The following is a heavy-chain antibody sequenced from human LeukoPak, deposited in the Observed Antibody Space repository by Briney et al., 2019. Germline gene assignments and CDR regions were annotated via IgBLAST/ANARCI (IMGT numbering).Heavy chain of an antibody. CDR2: INPNSGGT. D-gene: IGHD1/OR15-1a*01. CDR3: ARENKVLPYYFDY. V-gene: IGHV1-2*02. J-gene: IGHJ4*02. Sequence: ASVKVSCKASGYTFTGYYMHWVRQAPGQGLEWMGWINPNSGGTNYAQKFQGRVTMTRDTSISTAYMELSRLRSDDTAVYYCARENKVLPYYFDYWGQGTLVTVSS. CDR1: GYTFTGYY.